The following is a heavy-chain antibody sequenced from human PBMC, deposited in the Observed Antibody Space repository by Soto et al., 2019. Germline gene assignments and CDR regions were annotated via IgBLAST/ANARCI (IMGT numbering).Heavy chain of an antibody. D-gene: IGHD6-13*01. CDR2: IYYSGST. V-gene: IGHV4-31*11. CDR1: GGSISICDYS. CDR3: AREGVAAAGTFDY. J-gene: IGHJ4*02. Sequence: PSETLSLTCAVSGGSISICDYSWNWIRQPPGKGLEWIGYIYYSGSTYYNPSLKSRVTISVDTSKNQFSLKLSSVTAADTAVYYCAREGVAAAGTFDYWGQGTLVTVSS.